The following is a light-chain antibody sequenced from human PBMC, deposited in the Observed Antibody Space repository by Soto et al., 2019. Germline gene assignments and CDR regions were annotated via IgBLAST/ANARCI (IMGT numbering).Light chain of an antibody. V-gene: IGKV3-20*01. Sequence: EIVLTQSPVTLSLSPGQGAALSCRASQSVSSYLAWYQQKPGQAPRLLIYGASSRATGIPDRFSGSGSGTDFTLIINRLEPEDVAIYYCQQYGGSPRITFGQGTRLEIK. CDR1: QSVSSY. CDR2: GAS. J-gene: IGKJ5*01. CDR3: QQYGGSPRIT.